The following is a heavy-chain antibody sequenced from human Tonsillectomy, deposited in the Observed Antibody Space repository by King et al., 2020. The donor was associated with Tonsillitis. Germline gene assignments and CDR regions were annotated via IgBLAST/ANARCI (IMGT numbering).Heavy chain of an antibody. CDR2: FAPEDGGT. CDR1: GYTLTELS. J-gene: IGHJ4*02. CDR3: ATHRFLGSSWFDY. V-gene: IGHV1-24*01. Sequence: QLVQSGAEVKKRGASLKVSCKVSGYTLTELSMHWVRQAPGKGLEWMGGFAPEDGGTIYAQKFQGRVTMTEDTSTDTTYMELSSLRSGDTAVYYCATHRFLGSSWFDYWGQGTLVTVSS. D-gene: IGHD6-13*01.